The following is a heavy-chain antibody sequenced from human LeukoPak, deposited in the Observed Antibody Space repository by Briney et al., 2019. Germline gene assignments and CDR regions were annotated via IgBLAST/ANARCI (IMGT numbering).Heavy chain of an antibody. CDR3: AAFSLGDYDYGDYTDAFDI. CDR2: IVVGSGNT. J-gene: IGHJ3*02. V-gene: IGHV1-58*02. Sequence: GTSVKVSCKASGFTFTSSAMQSVRHARGQRLEWIGRIVVGSGNTNYAQKFQERVTITRDMSTSTAYMELSSLRSEDTAGYYCAAFSLGDYDYGDYTDAFDIWGQGTMVTVSS. D-gene: IGHD4-17*01. CDR1: GFTFTSSA.